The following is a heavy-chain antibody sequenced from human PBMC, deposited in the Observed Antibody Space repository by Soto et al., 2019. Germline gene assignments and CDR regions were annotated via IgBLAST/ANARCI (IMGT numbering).Heavy chain of an antibody. CDR1: GFTVSNFY. Sequence: EVQLVESGGGLVQPGGSLRLSCAASGFTVSNFYMPWVRQAPGKGLEWVSVISSGGSTYYADSVKGRFTISRDNSKNTLYLEMNSRRAGDTAVYYCARDTFGGAYDFWHGGQGTLVTVSS. CDR2: ISSGGST. CDR3: ARDTFGGAYDFWH. D-gene: IGHD3-3*01. J-gene: IGHJ4*02. V-gene: IGHV3-66*01.